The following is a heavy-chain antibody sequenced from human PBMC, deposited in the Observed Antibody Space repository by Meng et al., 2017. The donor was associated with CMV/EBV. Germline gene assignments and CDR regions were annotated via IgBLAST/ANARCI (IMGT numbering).Heavy chain of an antibody. Sequence: SETLSLTCAVYGGSFSGYYWSWIRQPPGKGLEWIGEINHSGSTNYNPSLKSRVTKSVDTSKNQFSLKLSSVTAADTAVYYCAREGSSRPLDYWGQGTLVTVSS. CDR3: AREGSSRPLDY. J-gene: IGHJ4*02. CDR1: GGSFSGYY. D-gene: IGHD6-6*01. CDR2: INHSGST. V-gene: IGHV4-34*01.